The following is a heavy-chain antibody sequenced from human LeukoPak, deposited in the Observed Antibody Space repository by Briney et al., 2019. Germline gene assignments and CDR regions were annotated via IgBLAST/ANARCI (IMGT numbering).Heavy chain of an antibody. CDR1: GFALSDVW. CDR3: TSIPPGYCRSSTYGSHDY. Sequence: PGGSLRLSCAASGFALSDVWMTWVRQAPGKGLEWVGRVRSKSSGETTEYAAPVKGRFSISKDDSKNTLFLEMNSLKTEDTAIYYCTSIPPGYCRSSTYGSHDYWGQGTLVTVSS. D-gene: IGHD2-2*01. J-gene: IGHJ4*02. CDR2: VRSKSSGETT. V-gene: IGHV3-15*01.